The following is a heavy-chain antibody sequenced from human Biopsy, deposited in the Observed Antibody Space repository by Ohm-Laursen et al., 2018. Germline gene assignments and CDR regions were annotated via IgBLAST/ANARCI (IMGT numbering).Heavy chain of an antibody. CDR3: ATPFQYYDSWGGYPPFDH. D-gene: IGHD3-3*01. CDR1: GGTFSNYA. J-gene: IGHJ4*02. CDR2: IIAVSGLV. V-gene: IGHV1-69*17. Sequence: SSAKVSCKASGGTFSNYAISWVRQAPGEGLEWMGGIIAVSGLVNYAPKFQGRVSITADKSTTTAYMELSNLKSEDTAVYYCATPFQYYDSWGGYPPFDHWGQGTLVTVSS.